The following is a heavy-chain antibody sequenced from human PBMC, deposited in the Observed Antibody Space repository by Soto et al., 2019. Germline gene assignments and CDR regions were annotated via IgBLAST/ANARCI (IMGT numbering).Heavy chain of an antibody. J-gene: IGHJ4*02. D-gene: IGHD2-2*01. CDR1: GYTFTSYA. CDR2: INAGNGNT. V-gene: IGHV1-3*01. Sequence: ASVKVSCKASGYTFTSYAMHWVRQAPGQRLEWMGWINAGNGNTKYSQKFQGRVTITRDTSASTAYMELSSLRSEDTAVYFCASSYCSSTSCYFGPYDYWGQGTLVTVSS. CDR3: ASSYCSSTSCYFGPYDY.